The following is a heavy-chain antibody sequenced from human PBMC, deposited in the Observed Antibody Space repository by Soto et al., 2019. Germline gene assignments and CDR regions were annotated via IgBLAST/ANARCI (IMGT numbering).Heavy chain of an antibody. Sequence: GASVKVSCKSSGYSFTSYGVSWVRQAPGQGLEWLGWISVYTGNTKQAQKFQDRVTLTTEASTNTAYMELRNLRSDDTAVYYCARDRCTTHRCYTPHFDVWGQGTTVTVYS. CDR2: ISVYTGNT. J-gene: IGHJ6*02. V-gene: IGHV1-18*04. D-gene: IGHD2-8*01. CDR3: ARDRCTTHRCYTPHFDV. CDR1: GYSFTSYG.